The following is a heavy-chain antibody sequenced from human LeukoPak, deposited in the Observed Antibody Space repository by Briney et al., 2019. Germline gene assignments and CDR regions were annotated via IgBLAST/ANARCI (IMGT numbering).Heavy chain of an antibody. J-gene: IGHJ5*02. CDR1: GYSISSGYY. CDR2: IYHSGST. D-gene: IGHD3-22*01. Sequence: TSETLSLTCTVSGYSISSGYYWGWIRQPPGKGLEWIGSIYHSGSTYYNPSLKSRVTISVDTSKNQFSLKLSSVTAADTAVYYCARDTCDSSGYILGDWFDPWGQGTLVTVSS. V-gene: IGHV4-38-2*02. CDR3: ARDTCDSSGYILGDWFDP.